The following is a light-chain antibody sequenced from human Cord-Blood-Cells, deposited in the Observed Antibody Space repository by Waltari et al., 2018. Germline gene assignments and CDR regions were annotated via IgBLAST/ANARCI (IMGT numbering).Light chain of an antibody. V-gene: IGLV1-40*01. J-gene: IGLJ3*02. Sequence: QSVLTQPPSVSGAPGQRVTISCTGSSSNIGAGYDVHWYQQLPGTAPKLLIYGNSNRPSGVPDRFPASKSGTSASLAITGLQAEDEADYYRQSYDSSLSGWVFGGGTKLTVL. CDR3: QSYDSSLSGWV. CDR2: GNS. CDR1: SSNIGAGYD.